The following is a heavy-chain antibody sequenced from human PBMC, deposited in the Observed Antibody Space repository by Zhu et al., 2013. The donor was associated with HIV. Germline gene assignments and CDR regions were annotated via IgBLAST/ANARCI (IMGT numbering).Heavy chain of an antibody. J-gene: IGHJ4*02. Sequence: QVQLVQSGAEVKRPGASMKISCKASRYTFTAYYIHWVRQAPGQGLEWMGWLNPKNGGTNYAQKFRGRVTLTRDTSIDTAYMELSGLRSDDTALYFCAREDRRLMTTLDYWGQGTLIAVSS. CDR2: LNPKNGGT. CDR3: AREDRRLMTTLDY. V-gene: IGHV1-2*02. CDR1: RYTFTAYY. D-gene: IGHD4-4*01.